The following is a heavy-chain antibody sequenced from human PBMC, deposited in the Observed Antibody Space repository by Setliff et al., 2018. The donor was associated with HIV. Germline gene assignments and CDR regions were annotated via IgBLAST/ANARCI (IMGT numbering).Heavy chain of an antibody. Sequence: KPSETLSLTCTVSGYSMSGGYNWGWIRQSPEKGLEWIGNIYHVGTTYYNPSLKSRVTLSVDPSKSQFSLKLTSVTAADTAVYYCASGEDSGTYGEPYDSWGQGALVTVSS. D-gene: IGHD1-26*01. CDR2: IYHVGTT. J-gene: IGHJ4*02. CDR3: ASGEDSGTYGEPYDS. CDR1: GYSMSGGYN. V-gene: IGHV4-38-2*02.